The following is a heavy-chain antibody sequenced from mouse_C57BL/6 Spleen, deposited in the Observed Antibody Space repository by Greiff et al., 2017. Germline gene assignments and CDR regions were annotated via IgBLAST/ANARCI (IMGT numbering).Heavy chain of an antibody. CDR3: ARLTAQATDY. J-gene: IGHJ2*01. Sequence: EVTLVESGGDLVKPGGSLKLSCAASGFTFSSYGMSWVRQTPDKRLEWVATISSGGSYTYYPDSVKGRFTISRDNAKNTLYLQMSSLKSEDTAMYYCARLTAQATDYWGQGTTLTVSS. D-gene: IGHD3-2*02. CDR2: ISSGGSYT. V-gene: IGHV5-6*02. CDR1: GFTFSSYG.